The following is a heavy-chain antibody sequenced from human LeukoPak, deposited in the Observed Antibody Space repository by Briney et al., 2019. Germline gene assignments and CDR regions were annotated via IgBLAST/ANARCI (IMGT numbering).Heavy chain of an antibody. CDR1: GYTFSIYY. CDR2: INPTGGST. Sequence: ASVTVSFKASGYTFSIYYMHWVRQAPGQGREWMGIINPTGGSTSYAQKFQGRVTMTRDTSTSTVYMEVSSLRSEDTAVYYCARGGLRYFDWFDYWGQGTLVTVSS. CDR3: ARGGLRYFDWFDY. V-gene: IGHV1-46*01. J-gene: IGHJ4*02. D-gene: IGHD3-9*01.